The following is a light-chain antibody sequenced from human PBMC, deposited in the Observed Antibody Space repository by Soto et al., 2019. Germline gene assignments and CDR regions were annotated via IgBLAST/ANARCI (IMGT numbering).Light chain of an antibody. CDR2: EAS. CDR3: KDYESSEMYT. V-gene: IGKV1-5*03. Sequence: DIQMTQSPSTLSAYVGDRVTITCRASQSIGRWLAWYQQKPGKAPKLLIYEASSLESGVSSRFRGSGSGTEFTLTITSLQPDDFATYFCKDYESSEMYT. CDR1: QSIGRW. J-gene: IGKJ2*01.